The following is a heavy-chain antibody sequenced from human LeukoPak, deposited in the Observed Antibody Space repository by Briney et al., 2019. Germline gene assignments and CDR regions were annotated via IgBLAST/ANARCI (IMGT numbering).Heavy chain of an antibody. J-gene: IGHJ4*02. CDR2: IYSDNT. CDR1: GFTVSSNS. CDR3: ARDFPYYYDISGYYQDY. Sequence: PGGSLRLARTVSGFTVSSNSMSWVRQAPGKGLEWVSFIYSDNTHYSDSVKGRFTISRDNAKNSLNLQMNSLRAEDTAVYYCARDFPYYYDISGYYQDYWGQGTLVTVSS. V-gene: IGHV3-53*01. D-gene: IGHD3-22*01.